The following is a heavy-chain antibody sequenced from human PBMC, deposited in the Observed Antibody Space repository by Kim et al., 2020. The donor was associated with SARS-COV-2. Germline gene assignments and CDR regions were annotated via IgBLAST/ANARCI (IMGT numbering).Heavy chain of an antibody. D-gene: IGHD5-18*01. CDR3: ARDSFSYSYGSFDY. V-gene: IGHV1-18*01. J-gene: IGHJ4*02. Sequence: AQKLQGRVTMTTDTSTSTAYMELRSLRSDDTAVYYCARDSFSYSYGSFDYWGQGTLVTVSS.